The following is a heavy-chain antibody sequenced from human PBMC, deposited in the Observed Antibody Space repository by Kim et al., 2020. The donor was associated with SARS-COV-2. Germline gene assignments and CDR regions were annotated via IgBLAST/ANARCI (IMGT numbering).Heavy chain of an antibody. CDR1: GYSFTSYW. CDR3: ARRRTRGNGGWLSSSPYFDY. Sequence: GASLQISCKGSGYSFTSYWIGWVRQMPGKGLEWMGIIYPGDSDTRYSPSFQGQVTISADKSISTAYLQWSSLKASDTAMYYCARRRTRGNGGWLSSSPYFDYWGQGTLVTVSS. J-gene: IGHJ4*02. CDR2: IYPGDSDT. D-gene: IGHD3-9*01. V-gene: IGHV5-51*01.